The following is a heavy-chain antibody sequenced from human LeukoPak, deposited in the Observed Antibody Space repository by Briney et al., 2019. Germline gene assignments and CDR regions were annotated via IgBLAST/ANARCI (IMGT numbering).Heavy chain of an antibody. CDR3: ARRSPSDY. J-gene: IGHJ4*02. Sequence: PGGSLRLSCAASGFTFSSYSMNWVRQAPGKGLEWVSSIGSSSSYIYYADSVKGRFTISRDNVKNSLYLQMNSLRAEDTAVYYCARRSPSDYWGQGTLVTVSS. V-gene: IGHV3-21*01. CDR2: IGSSSSYI. CDR1: GFTFSSYS.